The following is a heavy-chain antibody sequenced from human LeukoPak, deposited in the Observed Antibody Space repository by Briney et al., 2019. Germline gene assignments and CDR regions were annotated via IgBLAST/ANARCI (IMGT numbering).Heavy chain of an antibody. CDR1: GFTFSSYW. D-gene: IGHD2-2*01. V-gene: IGHV3-7*05. CDR2: IKQDGSET. J-gene: IGHJ4*02. CDR3: AKRDHLLSDHFDY. Sequence: GGSLRLSCAASGFTFSSYWMTWVRQAPEKGLEWVANIKQDGSETYYVDSVKGRFTISRDNSKNTLYLQMISLRPEDTAVYYCAKRDHLLSDHFDYWGQGTLVTVSS.